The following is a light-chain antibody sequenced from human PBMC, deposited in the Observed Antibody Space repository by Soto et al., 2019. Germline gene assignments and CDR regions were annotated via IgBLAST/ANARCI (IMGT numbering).Light chain of an antibody. CDR2: DVN. CDR1: SSDVGSYDY. V-gene: IGLV2-14*03. J-gene: IGLJ1*01. CDR3: CAYSTSGTHV. Sequence: QSALTQPASVSGSPGQSITFSCTGTSSDVGSYDYVSWHQQHPGKAPKLIIYDVNHRPSGVPSRFSGSKSGNTASLIISGLQTEDEADYYCCAYSTSGTHVFGTGTKLTVL.